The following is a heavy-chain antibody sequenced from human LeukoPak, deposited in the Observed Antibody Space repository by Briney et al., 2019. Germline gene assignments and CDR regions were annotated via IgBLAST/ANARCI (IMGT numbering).Heavy chain of an antibody. CDR1: GDTFTSYG. CDR2: ISAYNGNT. D-gene: IGHD4-17*01. J-gene: IGHJ4*02. CDR3: ARTYPTDYGEPKFDY. V-gene: IGHV1-18*01. Sequence: ASVKVSCKASGDTFTSYGISWVRQAPGQGLEWMGWISAYNGNTNYAQKLQGRATMTTDTSTSTAYMELRSLRSDDTAVYYCARTYPTDYGEPKFDYGGQGTLVTVSS.